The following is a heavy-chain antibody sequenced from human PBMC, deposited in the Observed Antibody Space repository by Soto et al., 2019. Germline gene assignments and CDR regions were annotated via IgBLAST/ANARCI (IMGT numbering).Heavy chain of an antibody. Sequence: QVQLVESGGGVVQPGRSLRLSCAASGFTFSSYGIHWVRQAPGKGLEWVAFISYDASNQDYADSVKGRFTITRDNSRNTVYLQMNSRRAEETDVYFCAKAHGPGIAVAGTDWYFDLWVRGTLVTVSS. CDR1: GFTFSSYG. CDR2: ISYDASNQ. CDR3: AKAHGPGIAVAGTDWYFDL. D-gene: IGHD6-19*01. V-gene: IGHV3-30*18. J-gene: IGHJ2*01.